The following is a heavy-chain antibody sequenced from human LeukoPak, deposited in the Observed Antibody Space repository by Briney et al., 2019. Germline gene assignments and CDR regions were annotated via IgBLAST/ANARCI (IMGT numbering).Heavy chain of an antibody. CDR1: GLSFSDLW. CDR2: IKKDGTEK. V-gene: IGHV3-7*03. J-gene: IGHJ4*02. D-gene: IGHD3-10*01. CDR3: EAYGSV. Sequence: GGSLRLSCTASGLSFSDLWLTWVRQVPGRGLEWVANIKKDGTEKNYVDSVRGRFTISRDNAQNSLYLQMNNLRAEDTAIYYCEAYGSVWGQGTLVIVSS.